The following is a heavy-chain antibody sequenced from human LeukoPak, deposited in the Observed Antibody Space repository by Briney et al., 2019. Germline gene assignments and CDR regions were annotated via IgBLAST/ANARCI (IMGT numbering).Heavy chain of an antibody. CDR3: ARHGGSLGYFDN. CDR2: VYQSGTT. Sequence: SETLSLTCIVSSGSISTFYWSWIRQPPGQGLEWIGYVYQSGTTSYNPSLKRRVTISADTSKNQFSLRVTSVTAADTAVYYCARHGGSLGYFDNWGQGTLVTVSS. D-gene: IGHD1-26*01. CDR1: SGSISTFY. V-gene: IGHV4-59*08. J-gene: IGHJ4*02.